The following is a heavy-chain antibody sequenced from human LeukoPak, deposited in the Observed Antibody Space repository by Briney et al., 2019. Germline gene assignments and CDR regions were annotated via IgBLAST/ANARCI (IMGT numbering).Heavy chain of an antibody. Sequence: ASVKVSCKASGYTFTSYGISWVRQAPGQGLEWMGWISAYNGNTNYAQKLQGRVTMTTDTSTSTAYMELRSLRSDDTAVYYCARDALRLAVAGTIPGDYWGQGTLVTVSS. CDR2: ISAYNGNT. J-gene: IGHJ4*02. CDR1: GYTFTSYG. V-gene: IGHV1-18*01. D-gene: IGHD6-19*01. CDR3: ARDALRLAVAGTIPGDY.